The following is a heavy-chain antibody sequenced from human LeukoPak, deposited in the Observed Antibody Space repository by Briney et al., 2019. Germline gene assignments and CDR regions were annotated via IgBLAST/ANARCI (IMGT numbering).Heavy chain of an antibody. V-gene: IGHV3-23*01. D-gene: IGHD6-13*01. CDR1: GFTFSSYA. CDR2: ISGSGGRT. CDR3: AKGLYSSNWYGVY. J-gene: IGHJ4*02. Sequence: GGSLRLSCAASGFTFSSYAMSWVRQAPGKGLEWVSGISGSGGRTHYADSVKGRFTISRDNSKNTLYLQMNSLRDEDTAVYYCAKGLYSSNWYGVYWGQGTLVTVSS.